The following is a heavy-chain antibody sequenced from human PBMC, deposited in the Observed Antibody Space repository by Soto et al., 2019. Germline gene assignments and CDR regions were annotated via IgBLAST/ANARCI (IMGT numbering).Heavy chain of an antibody. J-gene: IGHJ4*02. V-gene: IGHV4-31*01. Sequence: QVQLQESGPGLVKPSQTLSLTCTVSGGSINSGGYCWSWIRQHPGKGLDWVGCISYGGSTSYNPXLXSXGTISVDTSKNQFSLKLSSVTAADTAVYYCSRGILVWGQGTLITVSS. CDR3: SRGILV. CDR2: ISYGGST. CDR1: GGSINSGGYC. D-gene: IGHD5-18*01.